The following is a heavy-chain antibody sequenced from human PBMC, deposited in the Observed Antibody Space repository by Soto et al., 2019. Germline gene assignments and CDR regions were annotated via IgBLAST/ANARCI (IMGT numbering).Heavy chain of an antibody. Sequence: PGGSLRLSCAASGFTFNNYAMGWVRQAPGKGLEWVSAITGSGSDTYYLDSVKGRFTISRDNSKNTLFLQVNSLRAEDTAIYYCAKLGSSAWSPHYYFDYWAQGTLVTVSS. CDR2: ITGSGSDT. V-gene: IGHV3-23*01. CDR1: GFTFNNYA. J-gene: IGHJ4*02. CDR3: AKLGSSAWSPHYYFDY. D-gene: IGHD3-10*01.